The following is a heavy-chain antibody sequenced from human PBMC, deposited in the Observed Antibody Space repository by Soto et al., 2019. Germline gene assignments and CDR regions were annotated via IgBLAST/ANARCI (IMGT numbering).Heavy chain of an antibody. V-gene: IGHV1-46*01. J-gene: IGHJ4*02. D-gene: IGHD2-21*02. CDR3: ARGGHVVVVTAAFDY. CDR2: VNPSGGHT. Sequence: QVQLMQSGAEVKKPGASVKVSCKASGDTFTNYYIHWVRQAPGQGLEWMGTVNPSGGHTTYSQNFLGRVTRTRDTSPSTLYMELTILTSDDTAVYYCARGGHVVVVTAAFDYWGQGTLVTVSS. CDR1: GDTFTNYY.